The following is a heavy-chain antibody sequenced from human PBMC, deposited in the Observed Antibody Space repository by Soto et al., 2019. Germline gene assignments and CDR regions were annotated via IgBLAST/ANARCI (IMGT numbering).Heavy chain of an antibody. CDR3: TTIQLGSDAFDI. J-gene: IGHJ3*02. CDR1: GFTFSSYS. Sequence: GGSLRLSCAASGFTFSSYSMNWVRQAPGKGLEWVSSISSSSSYVYYADSVKGRFTISRDNAKNSLYLQMNSLRAEDTAVYYYTTIQLGSDAFDILGQGTMLTVSS. V-gene: IGHV3-21*01. CDR2: ISSSSSYV. D-gene: IGHD6-6*01.